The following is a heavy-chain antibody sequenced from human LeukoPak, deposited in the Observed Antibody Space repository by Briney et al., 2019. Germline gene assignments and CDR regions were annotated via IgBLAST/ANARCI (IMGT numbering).Heavy chain of an antibody. J-gene: IGHJ6*03. D-gene: IGHD3-22*01. V-gene: IGHV4-34*01. CDR3: ARGRHDITMIVVVMTSVSYYLDV. CDR1: GVTFSSYD. Sequence: GSLRLSCAASGVTFSSYDMNWVRQSPGKGLEWIGDINPSGSTYYNPSLKSRLTISVDTSKNQFSLKLRSVTAADTAVYYCARGRHDITMIVVVMTSVSYYLDVWGKGTTVTVS. CDR2: INPSGST.